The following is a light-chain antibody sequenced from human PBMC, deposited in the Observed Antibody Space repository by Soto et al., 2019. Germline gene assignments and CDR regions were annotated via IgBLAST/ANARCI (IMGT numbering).Light chain of an antibody. V-gene: IGKV1-39*01. CDR1: QSISSH. Sequence: DIQMTQSPSSLSASVGDRVTITCRASQSISSHLNWFQQKPGKAPKLLIYAASSLQSGVPLRFSGSGSGTVFTLTISSLQPEDFATYYFQQSYSTPLTFGGGTKVEIK. CDR3: QQSYSTPLT. J-gene: IGKJ4*01. CDR2: AAS.